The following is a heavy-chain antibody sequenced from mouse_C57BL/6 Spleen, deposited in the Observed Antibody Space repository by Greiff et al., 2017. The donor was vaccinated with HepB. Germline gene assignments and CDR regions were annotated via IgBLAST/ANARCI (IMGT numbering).Heavy chain of an antibody. CDR2: INPNNGGT. CDR3: ARTWSLRGGAMDY. D-gene: IGHD2-1*01. J-gene: IGHJ4*01. V-gene: IGHV1-26*01. Sequence: EVQLQQSGPELVKPGASVKISCKASGYTFTDYYMNWVKQSHGKSLEWIGDINPNNGGTSYNQKFKGKATLTVDKSSSTAYMELRSLTSEDSAVYYCARTWSLRGGAMDYWGQGTSVTVSS. CDR1: GYTFTDYY.